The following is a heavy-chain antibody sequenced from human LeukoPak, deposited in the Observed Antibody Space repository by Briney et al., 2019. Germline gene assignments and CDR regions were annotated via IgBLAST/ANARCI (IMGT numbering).Heavy chain of an antibody. V-gene: IGHV4-61*02. D-gene: IGHD3-22*01. Sequence: SQTLSLTCTVSGDSISSGTYYWSWIRQPAGKGLEWIGRIDASGNPNYNPSLTGRVTVSVDTSKNQFSLKLSSVTAADTAVYYCASDSSGYLNWGQGTLVTVSS. CDR3: ASDSSGYLN. J-gene: IGHJ4*02. CDR1: GDSISSGTYY. CDR2: IDASGNP.